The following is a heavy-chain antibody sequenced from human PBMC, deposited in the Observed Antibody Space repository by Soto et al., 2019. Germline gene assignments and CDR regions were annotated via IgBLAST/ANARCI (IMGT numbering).Heavy chain of an antibody. CDR3: AKVGYCSSTSCGFDY. CDR1: GFTFDDYA. CDR2: ISWNSGSI. Sequence: EVQLVESGGGLVQPGRSLRLSCAASGFTFDDYAMHWVRQAPGKGLEWVSGISWNSGSIGYADSVKGRFTISRDNAKNSLYLQMNSLRAEDTALYYCAKVGYCSSTSCGFDYWGQGTLVTVSS. J-gene: IGHJ4*02. V-gene: IGHV3-9*01. D-gene: IGHD2-2*01.